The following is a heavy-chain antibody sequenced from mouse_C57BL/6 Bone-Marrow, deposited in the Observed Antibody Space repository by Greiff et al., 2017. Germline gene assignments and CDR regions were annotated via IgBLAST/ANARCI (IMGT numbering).Heavy chain of an antibody. D-gene: IGHD2-2*01. CDR3: ARVLWLRYYAMDY. Sequence: QVQLQQSGAELARPGASVKMSCKASGYTITSSTMHWVKQRPGQGLEWIGYINPSSGYTKYNQKFKAKATWTADKSSSTAYMQLSSLTSEYSAVYYCARVLWLRYYAMDYWGQGTSVTVSS. J-gene: IGHJ4*01. CDR1: GYTITSST. V-gene: IGHV1-4*01. CDR2: INPSSGYT.